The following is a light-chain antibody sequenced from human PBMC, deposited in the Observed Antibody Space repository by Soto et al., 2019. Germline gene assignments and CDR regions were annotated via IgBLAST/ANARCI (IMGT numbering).Light chain of an antibody. CDR1: QGISDY. CDR2: GAS. CDR3: QQLRTYPLT. J-gene: IGKJ4*01. Sequence: DIQLTQSPSFLSASVEDRVTITCRASQGISDYLAWYQQKPGSAPKLLIYGASTLQSEVPSRFSGSGSGTEFSLTISSLQPEDFATYFCQQLRTYPLTFGGGTRVEIK. V-gene: IGKV1-9*01.